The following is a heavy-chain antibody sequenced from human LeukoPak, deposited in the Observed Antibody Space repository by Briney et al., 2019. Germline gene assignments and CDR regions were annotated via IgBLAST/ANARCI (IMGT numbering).Heavy chain of an antibody. V-gene: IGHV3-74*01. J-gene: IGHJ4*02. CDR3: ARVRDGYNWEYYFDY. D-gene: IGHD5-24*01. CDR1: GFTFSSYW. CDR2: INSDGSST. Sequence: GGSLRLSRAASGFTFSSYWMHWVRQAPGKGLVWVSRINSDGSSTSYADSVKGRFTISRDNAKNTLYLQMNSLRAEDTAVYYCARVRDGYNWEYYFDYWGQGTLVTVSS.